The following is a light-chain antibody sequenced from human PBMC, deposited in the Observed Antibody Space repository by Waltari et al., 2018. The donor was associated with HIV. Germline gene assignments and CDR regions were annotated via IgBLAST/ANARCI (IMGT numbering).Light chain of an antibody. CDR1: SSNIGRNL. J-gene: IGLJ2*01. CDR2: KNN. V-gene: IGLV1-47*01. Sequence: LPQPPSASETPGQRVTISCSGSSSNIGRNLVYWYQQFPGTAPKLLIYKNNQRPSGVPDRFSGSKSGTSASLAISGLQSEDEADYYCAAWDDRLNGVVFGGGTKLTVL. CDR3: AAWDDRLNGVV.